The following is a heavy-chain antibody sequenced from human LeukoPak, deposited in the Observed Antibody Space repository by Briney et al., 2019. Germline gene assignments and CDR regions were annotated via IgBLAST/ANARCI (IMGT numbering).Heavy chain of an antibody. CDR1: GGTFSSYA. J-gene: IGHJ6*02. CDR3: ARDLYATVPNSEELDDYYYGMDV. V-gene: IGHV1-69*04. D-gene: IGHD4-17*01. CDR2: IIPILGIA. Sequence: SVKVSCKASGGTFSSYAISWVRQAPGQGLEWMGRIIPILGIANYAQKFQGRVTITADKSTSTAYMELSSLRSEDTAVYYCARDLYATVPNSEELDDYYYGMDVWGQGTTVTVSS.